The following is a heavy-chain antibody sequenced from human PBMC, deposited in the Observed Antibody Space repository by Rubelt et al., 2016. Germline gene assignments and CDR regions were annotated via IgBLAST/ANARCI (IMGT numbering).Heavy chain of an antibody. CDR1: GFTFRDYY. CDR3: ARGAMIHGWLWAN. V-gene: IGHV3-11*04. D-gene: IGHD3-22*01. CDR2: ISTDGDTL. Sequence: QVQLVESGGGLVKRGGSLRLSCAASGFTFRDYYMCWIRQAPGEGLEWVAYISTDGDTLYYADSVEGRFTVSRDNAKNSVYLQMNSLRAEDTAVYYCARGAMIHGWLWANWGQGTLVTVSS. J-gene: IGHJ4*02.